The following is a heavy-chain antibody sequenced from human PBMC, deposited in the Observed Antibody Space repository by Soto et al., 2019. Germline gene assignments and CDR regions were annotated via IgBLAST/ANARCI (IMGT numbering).Heavy chain of an antibody. J-gene: IGHJ4*02. CDR1: GSPISDHY. D-gene: IGHD6-13*01. CDR3: ARDQAAGTWSTLDY. V-gene: IGHV4-59*11. CDR2: IYYTGTT. Sequence: SETLSLTCTVSGSPISDHYWSWFRQAPGQGLEWVGYIYYTGTTTYNPSLKSRVTISLDTSKSQFSLILRSVTAADTAVYYCARDQAAGTWSTLDYWGQGTLVTVSS.